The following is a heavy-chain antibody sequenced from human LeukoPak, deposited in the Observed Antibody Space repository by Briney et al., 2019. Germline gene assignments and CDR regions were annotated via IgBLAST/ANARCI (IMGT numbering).Heavy chain of an antibody. CDR1: GGSFSGYY. Sequence: SETLSLTCAVYGGSFSGYYWSWIRQPPGKGLEWIGEINHSGSTNYNPSLKSRVTISVDTSKNQFSLKLSSVTAADTAVYYCARGRGYYPSFDYWGQGTLVTLSS. V-gene: IGHV4-34*01. J-gene: IGHJ4*02. D-gene: IGHD3-3*01. CDR2: INHSGST. CDR3: ARGRGYYPSFDY.